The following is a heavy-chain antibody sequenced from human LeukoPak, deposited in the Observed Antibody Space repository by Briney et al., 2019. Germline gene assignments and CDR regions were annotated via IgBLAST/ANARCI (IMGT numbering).Heavy chain of an antibody. J-gene: IGHJ5*02. CDR1: GYSFSSYW. V-gene: IGHV5-51*01. D-gene: IGHD2-15*01. CDR2: IYPGDSDT. CDR3: AREGRYCGGGTCFGP. Sequence: GESLKISCKGSGYSFSSYWIGWVRQMPGKGLEWMGIIYPGDSDTRYSPSFQGQVTISADKSISTAYLQWSSLKASDTAMYYCAREGRYCGGGTCFGPWGQGTLVTVSS.